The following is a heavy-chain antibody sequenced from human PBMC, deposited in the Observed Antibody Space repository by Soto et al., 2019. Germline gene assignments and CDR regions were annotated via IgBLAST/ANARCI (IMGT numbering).Heavy chain of an antibody. D-gene: IGHD3-10*01. Sequence: EVQLVESGGGSVQPGGSLRLSCVVSGFTFRPYAMSWVRQAPGKGLEWVSVIRVGGGETYYTDSVKGRFTISRDDSKNTLYLQMDGLRADDTAVYYCAKDEFVYGSGRSPDHWDQGVLVTVSS. CDR1: GFTFRPYA. J-gene: IGHJ4*02. CDR3: AKDEFVYGSGRSPDH. V-gene: IGHV3-23*04. CDR2: IRVGGGET.